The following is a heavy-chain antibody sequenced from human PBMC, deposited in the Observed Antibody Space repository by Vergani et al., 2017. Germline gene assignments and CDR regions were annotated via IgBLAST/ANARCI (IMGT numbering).Heavy chain of an antibody. V-gene: IGHV3-33*01. CDR2: IWYDGSNK. J-gene: IGHJ4*02. CDR3: AREGIAINAYDD. Sequence: QVQLVESGGGVVQPGRSLRLSCAASGFTFSSYGMHWVRQAPGKGLEWVAVIWYDGSNKYYADSVKGRFTISRDNSKNTLYLQMNSLRAEDTAVYYCAREGIAINAYDDWGQGTLVTVSS. D-gene: IGHD6-13*01. CDR1: GFTFSSYG.